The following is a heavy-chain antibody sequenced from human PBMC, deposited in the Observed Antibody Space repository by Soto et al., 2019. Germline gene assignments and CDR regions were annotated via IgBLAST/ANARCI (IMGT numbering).Heavy chain of an antibody. CDR1: GGTFSSYA. Sequence: QVQLVQSGAEVKKPGSSVKVSCKASGGTFSSYAISWVRQAPGQGLEWMGGIIPIFGTANYAQKFQGRVTITADESTSTAYMELSSLRSEDTAVYYCARAGPPKTTGKGIGYYGMDVWGQGTTVTVSS. J-gene: IGHJ6*02. D-gene: IGHD4-4*01. CDR2: IIPIFGTA. V-gene: IGHV1-69*01. CDR3: ARAGPPKTTGKGIGYYGMDV.